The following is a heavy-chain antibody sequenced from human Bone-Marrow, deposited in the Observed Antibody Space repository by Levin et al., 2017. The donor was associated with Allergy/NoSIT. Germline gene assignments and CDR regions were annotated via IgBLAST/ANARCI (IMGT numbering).Heavy chain of an antibody. J-gene: IGHJ4*02. CDR2: FDPEDGET. CDR3: ATPIFGVVSFDY. Sequence: ASVKVSCKVSGYTLTELSMHWVRQAPGKGLEWMGGFDPEDGETIYAQKFQGRVTMTEDTSTDTAYMELSSLRSEDTAVYYCATPIFGVVSFDYWGQGTLVTVSS. D-gene: IGHD3-3*01. V-gene: IGHV1-24*01. CDR1: GYTLTELS.